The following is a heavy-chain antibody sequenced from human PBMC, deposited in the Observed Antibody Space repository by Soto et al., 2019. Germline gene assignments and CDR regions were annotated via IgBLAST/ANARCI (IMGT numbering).Heavy chain of an antibody. V-gene: IGHV1-8*01. CDR1: GYTFTSYY. D-gene: IGHD3-10*01. Sequence: GESLKISCKASGYTFTSYYINWVRQATGQGLEWMGWMNPNRGNTGHAQKFQARVTMTRYTSISTAYMELSSLRSEDTAVYYCARGLIGRFLWFGEEGYWGQGTLVTVSS. J-gene: IGHJ4*02. CDR3: ARGLIGRFLWFGEEGY. CDR2: MNPNRGNT.